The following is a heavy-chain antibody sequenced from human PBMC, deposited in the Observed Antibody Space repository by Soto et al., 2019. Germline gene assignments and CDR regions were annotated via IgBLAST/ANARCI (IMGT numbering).Heavy chain of an antibody. CDR1: GGTFSSYT. CDR3: AREGGWFPRSWYFDL. Sequence: QVQLVQSGAEVKKPGSSVKVSCKASGGTFSSYTISWVRQAPGQGLEWMGRIIPILGIANYAQKFQGRVTITADKSTSTAYMELSRLRSEATAVYYCAREGGWFPRSWYFDLWGRGTLVTVSS. D-gene: IGHD6-19*01. J-gene: IGHJ2*01. CDR2: IIPILGIA. V-gene: IGHV1-69*08.